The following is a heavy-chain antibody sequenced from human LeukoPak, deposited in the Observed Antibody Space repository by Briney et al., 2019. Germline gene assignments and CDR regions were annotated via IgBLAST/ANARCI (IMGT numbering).Heavy chain of an antibody. V-gene: IGHV4-4*07. CDR1: GGSLSNCY. CDR3: ARDYTRSYFDY. Sequence: KSSETLSLTCTVSGGSLSNCYWSWIRQPAGKGLEWIGRIFTTGNTNYNPSLKSRVTMSVDTSKNQFSLKLNSVTAADTAVYYCARDYTRSYFDYWGQGTLVTVSS. CDR2: IFTTGNT. J-gene: IGHJ4*02.